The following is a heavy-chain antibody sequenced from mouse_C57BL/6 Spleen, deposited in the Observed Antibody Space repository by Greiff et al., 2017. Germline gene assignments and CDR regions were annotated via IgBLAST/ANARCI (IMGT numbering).Heavy chain of an antibody. V-gene: IGHV14-2*01. Sequence: EVKLQESGAELVKPGASVKLSCTASGFNIKDYYMHWVKQRTEQGLEWIGRIDPEDGEPKYAPKFQGKATITADTSSNTAYLQLSSLTSEDTAVYYCASGYYGSRNFDYWGQGTTLTVSS. CDR2: IDPEDGEP. D-gene: IGHD1-1*01. CDR3: ASGYYGSRNFDY. CDR1: GFNIKDYY. J-gene: IGHJ2*01.